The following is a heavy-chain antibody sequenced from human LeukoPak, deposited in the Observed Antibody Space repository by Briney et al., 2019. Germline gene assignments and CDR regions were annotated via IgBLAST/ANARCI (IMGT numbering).Heavy chain of an antibody. CDR1: GFTFSTYG. Sequence: GGSLRLSCAASGFTFSTYGMHWVRQAPGKGLEWVAVISHDGSNKYYADSVKGRFTISRDNSKNTLYLQMNSLRAEDTAVYYCAKDRLRWAQLQYYFDYWGQGTLVTV. V-gene: IGHV3-30*18. CDR3: AKDRLRWAQLQYYFDY. CDR2: ISHDGSNK. J-gene: IGHJ4*02. D-gene: IGHD5-24*01.